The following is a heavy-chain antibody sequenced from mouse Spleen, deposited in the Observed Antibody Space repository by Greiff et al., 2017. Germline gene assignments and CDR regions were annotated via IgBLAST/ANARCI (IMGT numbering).Heavy chain of an antibody. CDR2: IWTGGGT. Sequence: QVQLKQSGPGLVAPSQSLSITCTVSGFSLTSYAISWVRQPPGKGLEWLGVIWTGGGTNYNSALKSRLSISKDNSKSQVFLKMNSLQTDDTARYYCARESLTGTRGWYFDVWGAGTTVTVSS. CDR1: GFSLTSYA. J-gene: IGHJ1*01. CDR3: ARESLTGTRGWYFDV. D-gene: IGHD4-1*01. V-gene: IGHV2-9-1*01.